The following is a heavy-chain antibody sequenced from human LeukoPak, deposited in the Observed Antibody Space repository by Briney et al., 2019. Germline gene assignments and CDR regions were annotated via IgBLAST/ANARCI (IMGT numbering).Heavy chain of an antibody. J-gene: IGHJ4*02. CDR1: GFPVSSNS. CDR2: IGRTTSTI. Sequence: PGGSLRLSCAASGFPVSSNSMNWVRQAPGKGLEWVSYIGRTTSTIYYADSVEGRFTISRDNAKNSLFLQMNSLRAEDTAVYYCARGYSYGATFDYWGQGTLVTVSS. V-gene: IGHV3-48*01. D-gene: IGHD5-18*01. CDR3: ARGYSYGATFDY.